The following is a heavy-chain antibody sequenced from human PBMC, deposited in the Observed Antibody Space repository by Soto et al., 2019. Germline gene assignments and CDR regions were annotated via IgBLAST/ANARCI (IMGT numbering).Heavy chain of an antibody. CDR1: GYTFTSYA. V-gene: IGHV1-3*01. D-gene: IGHD6-6*01. J-gene: IGHJ6*03. Sequence: GASVKVSCKASGYTFTSYAMHWVRQAPGQRLEWMGWINAGNGNTKYSQKFQGRVTITRDTSASTAYMELSSLRSEDTAVYYCARDPNNLAARTTEGAEYYYSYYYMDVWGKGTTVTVSS. CDR2: INAGNGNT. CDR3: ARDPNNLAARTTEGAEYYYSYYYMDV.